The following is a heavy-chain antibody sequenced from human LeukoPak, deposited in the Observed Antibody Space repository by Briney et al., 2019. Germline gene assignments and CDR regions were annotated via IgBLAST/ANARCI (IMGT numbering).Heavy chain of an antibody. V-gene: IGHV3-30-3*01. CDR1: GFTFSSYA. J-gene: IGHJ4*02. CDR3: ARESRLLWFGELPANYFDY. CDR2: TSYDGSNK. D-gene: IGHD3-10*01. Sequence: EGSLRLSCAASGFTFSSYAMHWVRQAPGKGLEWVAVTSYDGSNKYYADSVKGRFTISRDNSKNTLYLQMNSLRAEDTAVYYCARESRLLWFGELPANYFDYWGQGTLVTVSS.